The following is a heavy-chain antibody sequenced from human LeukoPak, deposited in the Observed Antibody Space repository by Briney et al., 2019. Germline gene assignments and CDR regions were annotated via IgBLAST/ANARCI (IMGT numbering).Heavy chain of an antibody. CDR2: ISDGGSNT. Sequence: GESLRLSCAAPDFTFSHYAMYWVRQPPGKGLECVSSISDGGSNTYYASYVKGSFTISRDNSKKMLYLQMRSVRADDTALYYCVKGDCSSLCSGNGWGQGTMVIVSS. CDR3: VKGDCSSLCSGNG. V-gene: IGHV3-23*01. CDR1: DFTFSHYA. D-gene: IGHD2-2*01. J-gene: IGHJ4*02.